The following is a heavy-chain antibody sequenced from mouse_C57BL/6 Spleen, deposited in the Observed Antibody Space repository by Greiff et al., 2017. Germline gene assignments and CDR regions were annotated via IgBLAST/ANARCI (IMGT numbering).Heavy chain of an antibody. CDR1: GFTFSSYT. V-gene: IGHV5-9*01. Sequence: EVKVVESGGGLVKPGGSLKLSCAASGFTFSSYTMSWVRQTPEKRLEWVATISGGGGNTYYPDSVKGRFTISRDNAKNTLYLQMSSLRSEDTALYYCARALPYYAMDYWGQGTSVTVSS. CDR2: ISGGGGNT. J-gene: IGHJ4*01. CDR3: ARALPYYAMDY. D-gene: IGHD2-12*01.